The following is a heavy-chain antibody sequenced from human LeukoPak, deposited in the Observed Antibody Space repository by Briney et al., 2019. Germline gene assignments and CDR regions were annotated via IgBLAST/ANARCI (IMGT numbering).Heavy chain of an antibody. CDR2: IKASGDGT. Sequence: ETLSLTCAVSGYSISSGYYWGWIRQPPGKGLEWVSSIKASGDGTYYADSVKGRFTISRDNYRNSLFLQMYSLRADDTAVYYCGRDPNGDYVGAFDFQRWGQGTLVTVSS. CDR3: GRDPNGDYVGAFDFQR. D-gene: IGHD4-17*01. CDR1: GYSISSGYY. J-gene: IGHJ1*01. V-gene: IGHV3-23*01.